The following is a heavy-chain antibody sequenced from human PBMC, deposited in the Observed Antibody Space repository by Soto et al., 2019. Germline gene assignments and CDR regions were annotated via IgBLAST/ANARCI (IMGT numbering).Heavy chain of an antibody. Sequence: ASVKVSCKASGGTFSSYAISWVRQAPGQGLEWMGWINAGNGNTKYSQKFQGRVTITRDTSASTAYMELSSLRSEDTAVYYCARGARDSSGYYYRRWFDPWGQGTLVTVSS. CDR2: INAGNGNT. D-gene: IGHD3-22*01. CDR3: ARGARDSSGYYYRRWFDP. J-gene: IGHJ5*02. V-gene: IGHV1-3*01. CDR1: GGTFSSYA.